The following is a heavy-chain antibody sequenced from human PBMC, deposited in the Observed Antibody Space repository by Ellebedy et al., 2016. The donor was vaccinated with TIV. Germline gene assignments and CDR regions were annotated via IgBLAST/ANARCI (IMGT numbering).Heavy chain of an antibody. CDR1: GLTFPRLW. J-gene: IGHJ4*02. D-gene: IGHD1-26*01. Sequence: PGGSLRLSCVAPGLTFPRLWIHWVRQVPGKGLVWVSRINGDGSITTYADSVKGRFTISRDNAKNTLYLQMNSLRVEDTAVYYCASVSGTGGQGIWGQGTLVTVSS. V-gene: IGHV3-74*01. CDR3: ASVSGTGGQGI. CDR2: INGDGSIT.